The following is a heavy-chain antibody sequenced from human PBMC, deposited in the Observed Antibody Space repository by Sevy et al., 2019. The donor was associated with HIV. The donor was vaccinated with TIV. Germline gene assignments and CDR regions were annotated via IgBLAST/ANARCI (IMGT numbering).Heavy chain of an antibody. CDR3: AKDFTGYNGMDV. CDR1: GITFTTSG. Sequence: GGSLRLSCAVSGITFTTSGMHWVRQAPGKGLEWVAVISYDGRNKFYGDSVKGLFTISRDNSKNMLYLQVNSLTTEDTAVYYFAKDFTGYNGMDVWGQGTMVTVSS. J-gene: IGHJ6*02. CDR2: ISYDGRNK. D-gene: IGHD3-9*01. V-gene: IGHV3-30*18.